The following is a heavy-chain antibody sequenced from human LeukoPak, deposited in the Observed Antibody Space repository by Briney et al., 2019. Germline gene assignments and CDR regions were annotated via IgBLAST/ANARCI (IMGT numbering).Heavy chain of an antibody. V-gene: IGHV4-4*09. CDR3: ARHFYDSSGYYSGMFDY. CDR2: IYTSGST. J-gene: IGHJ4*02. Sequence: PSETLSLTCTVSGGSISSYYWSWIRQPPGKGLEWIGYIYTSGSTNYNPSLKSRVTISVDTSKNQFSLKLSSGTAADTAVYYCARHFYDSSGYYSGMFDYWGQGTLVTVSS. D-gene: IGHD3-22*01. CDR1: GGSISSYY.